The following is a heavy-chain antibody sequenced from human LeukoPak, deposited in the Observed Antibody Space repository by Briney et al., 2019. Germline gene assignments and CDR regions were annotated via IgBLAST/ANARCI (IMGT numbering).Heavy chain of an antibody. V-gene: IGHV4-4*02. Sequence: SGTLSLTCAVSGGSISSSNWWSWVRQPPGKGLEWIGEIYHSGSTNYNPSLKSRVTILVDTSKNQFSLKLSSVTAADTAVYYCARHSYGWAAGPSDYWGQGTLVTVSS. D-gene: IGHD3-16*01. CDR3: ARHSYGWAAGPSDY. CDR2: IYHSGST. J-gene: IGHJ4*02. CDR1: GGSISSSNW.